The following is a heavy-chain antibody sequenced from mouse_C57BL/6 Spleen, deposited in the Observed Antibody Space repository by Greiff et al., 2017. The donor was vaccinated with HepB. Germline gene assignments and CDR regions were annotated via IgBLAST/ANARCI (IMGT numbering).Heavy chain of an antibody. D-gene: IGHD2-3*01. CDR1: GYTFTSYW. V-gene: IGHV1-7*01. CDR2: INPSSGYT. CDR3: ARQGDGSFPYAMDY. J-gene: IGHJ4*01. Sequence: VQLQESGAELAKPGASVKLSCKASGYTFTSYWMHWVKQRPGQGLEWIGYINPSSGYTKYNQKFKDKATLTADKSSRTAYMQLSSLTYEDSAVYYCARQGDGSFPYAMDYWGQGTSVTVSS.